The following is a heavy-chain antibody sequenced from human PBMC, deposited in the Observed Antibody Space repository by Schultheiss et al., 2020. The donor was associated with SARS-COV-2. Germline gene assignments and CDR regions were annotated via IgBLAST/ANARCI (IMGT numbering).Heavy chain of an antibody. J-gene: IGHJ4*02. CDR3: ASVRGDYGHLDY. Sequence: ASVKVSCKASGYTFTGYYMHWVRQAPGQGLEWMGIINPSGGSTSYAQKFQGRVTMTRDTSTSTVYMELSSLRSEDTAVYYCASVRGDYGHLDYWGQGTLVTVSS. CDR1: GYTFTGYY. V-gene: IGHV1-46*01. CDR2: INPSGGST. D-gene: IGHD2-21*02.